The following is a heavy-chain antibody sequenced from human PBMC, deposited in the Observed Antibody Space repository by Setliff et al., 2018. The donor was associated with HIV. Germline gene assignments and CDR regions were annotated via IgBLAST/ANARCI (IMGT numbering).Heavy chain of an antibody. CDR1: RDSINGHW. J-gene: IGHJ3*02. V-gene: IGHV4-59*11. CDR2: IHYSGVT. CDR3: ARYKCINFACVGFDI. D-gene: IGHD3-9*01. Sequence: SETLSLTCTVSRDSINGHWWSWIRQPPGKGLEWTGSIHYSGVTHYNPSLKSRLTMSVDTSKNQVSLKLTSVTAADSAVYYCARYKCINFACVGFDIWGQGTVVTVSS.